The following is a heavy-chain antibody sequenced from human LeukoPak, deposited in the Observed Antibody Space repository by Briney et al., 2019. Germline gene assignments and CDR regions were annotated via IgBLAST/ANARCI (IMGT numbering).Heavy chain of an antibody. J-gene: IGHJ4*02. CDR3: ARGDGLRFLEWLLFDY. CDR2: IYYSGST. CDR1: GGSISNGGYY. D-gene: IGHD3-3*01. V-gene: IGHV4-31*03. Sequence: SETLSLTCTVSGGSISNGGYYWSWIRQHPGKGLEWIGYIYYSGSTYYNPSLNRRVTISVDTSKKEFSLKLSSVTAAETAVYYCARGDGLRFLEWLLFDYWGQGTLVTVSS.